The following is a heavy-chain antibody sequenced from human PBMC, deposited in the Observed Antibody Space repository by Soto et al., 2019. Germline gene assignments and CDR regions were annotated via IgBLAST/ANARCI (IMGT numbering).Heavy chain of an antibody. J-gene: IGHJ4*02. CDR1: GGSISSSSYY. D-gene: IGHD3-9*01. V-gene: IGHV4-39*07. CDR3: ARDKMTGLFDY. CDR2: INHSGST. Sequence: PSETLSLTCTVSGGSISSSSYYWGWIRQPPGTGLEWIGEINHSGSTNYNPSLKSRVTISVGTSKNQFSLKLTSVTAADTAVYYGARDKMTGLFDYWGQGTLVTVS.